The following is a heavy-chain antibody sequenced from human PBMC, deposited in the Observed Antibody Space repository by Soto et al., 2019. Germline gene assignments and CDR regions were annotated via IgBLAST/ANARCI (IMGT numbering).Heavy chain of an antibody. CDR3: ARSSAAIDPLPYYYGMDV. J-gene: IGHJ6*02. CDR1: GGTFSSYA. CDR2: IIPIFGAA. V-gene: IGHV1-69*13. D-gene: IGHD2-2*01. Sequence: GASVKVSCKASGGTFSSYAISWVRQAPGQGLEWMGGIIPIFGAANYAQKFQGRVTITADESTSTAYMELSSLRSEDTAVYYCARSSAAIDPLPYYYGMDVWGQGTTVTVSS.